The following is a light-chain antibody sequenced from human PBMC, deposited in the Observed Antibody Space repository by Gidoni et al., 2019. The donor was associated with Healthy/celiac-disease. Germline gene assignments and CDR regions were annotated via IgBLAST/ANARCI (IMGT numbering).Light chain of an antibody. J-gene: IGKJ1*01. CDR3: QQYGSSPRT. CDR2: GAS. Sequence: EIVFTQSPGTLSLSPGERVTPSCRGSQSVSSSYLAWYQQKPGQAPRLLIYGASSRATGITDRFSGSGSGTDFTLTISRLEPEDFAVYYCQQYGSSPRTFGQGTKVEIK. V-gene: IGKV3-20*01. CDR1: QSVSSSY.